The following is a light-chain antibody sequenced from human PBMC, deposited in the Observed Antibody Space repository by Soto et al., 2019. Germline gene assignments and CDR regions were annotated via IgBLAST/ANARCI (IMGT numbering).Light chain of an antibody. CDR2: EVS. V-gene: IGLV2-8*01. CDR1: SSDVGACNY. J-gene: IGLJ1*01. Sequence: QSVLTQPPSASGSPGQSVTISCTGTSSDVGACNYVSWFQQHPGKAPKLMIYEVSKRPSGVPDRFSGSKSGSTASLIVSGLQAEDEADYYCSSFTSRFTFVFGTGTKLTVL. CDR3: SSFTSRFTFV.